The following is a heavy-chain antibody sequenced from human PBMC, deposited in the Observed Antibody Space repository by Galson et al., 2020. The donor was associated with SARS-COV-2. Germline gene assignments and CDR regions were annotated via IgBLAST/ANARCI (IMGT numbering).Heavy chain of an antibody. J-gene: IGHJ6*02. CDR1: GGSISSSSYY. Sequence: SETLSLTCTVSGGSISSSSYYWGWIRQPPGKGLEWIGSIYYSGSTYYNPSLKSRVTISVDTSKNQFSLKLSSVTAADTAVYYCARDWGLVDYDILTGYYTYYYYYGMDVWGQGTTVTVSS. V-gene: IGHV4-39*07. CDR2: IYYSGST. CDR3: ARDWGLVDYDILTGYYTYYYYYGMDV. D-gene: IGHD3-9*01.